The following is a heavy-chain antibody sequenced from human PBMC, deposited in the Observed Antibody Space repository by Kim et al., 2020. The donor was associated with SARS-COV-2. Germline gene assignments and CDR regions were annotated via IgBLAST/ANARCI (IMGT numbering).Heavy chain of an antibody. D-gene: IGHD2-8*01. Sequence: SETLSLTCTVSGGSISSSSYYWGWIRQPPGKGLEWIGSIYYSGSTYYNPSLKSRVTISVDTSKNQFSLKLSSVTAADTAVYYCVVYAKYYFDYWGQGTLVTVSS. J-gene: IGHJ4*02. V-gene: IGHV4-39*07. CDR3: VVYAKYYFDY. CDR1: GGSISSSSYY. CDR2: IYYSGST.